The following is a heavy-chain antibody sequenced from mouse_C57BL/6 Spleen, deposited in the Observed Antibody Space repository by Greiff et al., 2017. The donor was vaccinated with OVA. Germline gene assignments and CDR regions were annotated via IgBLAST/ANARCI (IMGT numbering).Heavy chain of an antibody. D-gene: IGHD2-3*01. J-gene: IGHJ4*01. Sequence: QVQLQQSGAELVKPGASVKMSCKASGYTFTSYWITWVKQRPGQGLEWIGDIYPGSGSTNYNEKFKSKATLTVDTSSSTAYMQLSSLTSEDSAVYDCARGDGYLRGYYAMDYWGQGTSVTVSS. CDR3: ARGDGYLRGYYAMDY. CDR2: IYPGSGST. CDR1: GYTFTSYW. V-gene: IGHV1-55*01.